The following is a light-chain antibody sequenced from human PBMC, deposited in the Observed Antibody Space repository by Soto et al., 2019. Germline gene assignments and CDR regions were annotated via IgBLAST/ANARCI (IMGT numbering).Light chain of an antibody. V-gene: IGKV1-39*01. CDR2: GAS. Sequence: DIQMTQSPSSLSASVGDRVTITCRASQSISSYLNWYQQKPGKAPKLLIYGASSLQSGVPSRFSGGGSGIDFTLTISSLQPEDFATYYCKQSYSTPRFGQGTRLEIK. CDR3: KQSYSTPR. J-gene: IGKJ5*01. CDR1: QSISSY.